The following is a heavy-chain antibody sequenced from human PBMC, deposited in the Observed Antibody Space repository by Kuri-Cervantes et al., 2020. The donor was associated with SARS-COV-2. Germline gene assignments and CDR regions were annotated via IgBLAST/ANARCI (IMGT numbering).Heavy chain of an antibody. CDR2: IYSGGST. Sequence: GGSLRLSCAASGFTFSDHYMDWVRQAPGKGLEWVSVIYSGGSTYYADSVQGRFTISRDNSKNTLYLQMNSLRVEDTAVYYCAREDRYGGNLNWFDPWGQGTLVTVSS. CDR3: AREDRYGGNLNWFDP. V-gene: IGHV3-53*01. J-gene: IGHJ5*02. D-gene: IGHD1-26*01. CDR1: GFTFSDHY.